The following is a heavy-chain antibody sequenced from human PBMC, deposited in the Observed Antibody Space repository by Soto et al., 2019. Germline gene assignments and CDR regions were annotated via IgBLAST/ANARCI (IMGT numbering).Heavy chain of an antibody. V-gene: IGHV3-66*01. CDR1: GFTVSSNY. Sequence: GGSLRLSCAASGFTVSSNYMSWVRQAPGKGLEWVSVIYSGGSTYYADSVKGRFTISRDNSKNTLYLQMNSLRAEDTAVYYCARARYDFWSGYYYGMDVWGQGTTVTVSS. D-gene: IGHD3-3*01. J-gene: IGHJ6*02. CDR3: ARARYDFWSGYYYGMDV. CDR2: IYSGGST.